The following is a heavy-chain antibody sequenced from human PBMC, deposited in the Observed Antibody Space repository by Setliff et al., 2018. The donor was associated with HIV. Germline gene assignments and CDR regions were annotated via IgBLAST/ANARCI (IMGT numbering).Heavy chain of an antibody. J-gene: IGHJ4*02. CDR2: IFSQTHGGAI. D-gene: IGHD3-3*01. V-gene: IGHV3-15*06. CDR3: TGSFLGF. CDR1: GFIVTDNW. Sequence: GGSLRLSCAVSGFIVTDNWMAWARQAPGKGLEWVGHIFSQTHGGAISYVEPVRGRFTISRDESRNILYLEMNNVNTEDTAVYYCTGSFLGFWGQGTLVT.